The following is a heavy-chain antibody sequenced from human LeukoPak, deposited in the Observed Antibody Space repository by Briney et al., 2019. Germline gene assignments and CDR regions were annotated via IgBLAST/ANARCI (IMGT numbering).Heavy chain of an antibody. CDR3: ASPLIGGERGYRDY. J-gene: IGHJ4*02. CDR2: INHSGST. D-gene: IGHD3-22*01. CDR1: GGSFSGYY. V-gene: IGHV4-34*01. Sequence: PSETLSLTCAVYGGSFSGYYWSWIRQPPGKGLERIGEINHSGSTNYNPSLKSRVTISVDTSKNQFSLKLSSVTAADTAVYYCASPLIGGERGYRDYWGQGTLVTVSS.